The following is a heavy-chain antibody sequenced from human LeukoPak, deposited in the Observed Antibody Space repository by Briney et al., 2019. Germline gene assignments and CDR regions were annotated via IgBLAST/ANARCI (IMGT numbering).Heavy chain of an antibody. CDR3: ASRKLGNDY. D-gene: IGHD7-27*01. CDR2: ISSSGSTI. J-gene: IGHJ4*02. CDR1: GFTFSSYE. V-gene: IGHV3-48*03. Sequence: GGSLRLSCAASGFTFSSYEMNWVRQAPGTGLEWVSYISSSGSTIYYADSVKGRFTISRDNAKNSLYLQMNSLRAEDTAVYYCASRKLGNDYWGQGTLVTVSS.